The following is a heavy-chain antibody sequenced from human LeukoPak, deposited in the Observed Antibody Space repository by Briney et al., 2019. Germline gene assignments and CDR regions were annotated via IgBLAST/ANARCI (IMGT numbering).Heavy chain of an antibody. D-gene: IGHD6-19*01. CDR2: ISGSGGST. CDR1: GFTFSSYA. CDR3: ANIGNVQGIAVASTFDY. V-gene: IGHV3-23*01. Sequence: GGSLRLSCAASGFTFSSYAMSWVRQAPGKGLEWVSAISGSGGSTYYADSVKDRFTISRDNSKNTLYLQMNSLRAEDTAVYYCANIGNVQGIAVASTFDYWGQGTLVTVSS. J-gene: IGHJ4*02.